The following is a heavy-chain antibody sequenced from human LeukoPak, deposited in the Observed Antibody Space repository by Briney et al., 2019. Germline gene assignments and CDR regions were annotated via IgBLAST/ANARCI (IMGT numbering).Heavy chain of an antibody. D-gene: IGHD5-18*01. V-gene: IGHV1-58*02. CDR1: GFTFTSSA. Sequence: SVKVSCKASGFTFTSSAMQWVRQARGQRLEWIGWIVVGSGNTNYAQKFQERVTITRDMSTSTAYMELSSLRSEDTAVYYCARAVDTAMAPNFDYWGQGTLVTVSS. CDR3: ARAVDTAMAPNFDY. J-gene: IGHJ4*02. CDR2: IVVGSGNT.